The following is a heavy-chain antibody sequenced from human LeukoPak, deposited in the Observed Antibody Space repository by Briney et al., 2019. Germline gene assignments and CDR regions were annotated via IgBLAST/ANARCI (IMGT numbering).Heavy chain of an antibody. D-gene: IGHD5-18*01. V-gene: IGHV1-69*04. Sequence: ASVKVSCKASGGTFSSCAISWVRQAPGQGLEWMGRIIPILGIANYAQKFQGRVTITADKSTSTAYMELSSLRSEDTAVYYCARVDTDNYYYYYGMDVWGQGTTVTVSS. CDR1: GGTFSSCA. CDR3: ARVDTDNYYYYYGMDV. CDR2: IIPILGIA. J-gene: IGHJ6*02.